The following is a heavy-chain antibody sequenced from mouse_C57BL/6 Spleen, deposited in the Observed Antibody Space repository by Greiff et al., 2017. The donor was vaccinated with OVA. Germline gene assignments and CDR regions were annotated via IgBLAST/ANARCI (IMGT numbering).Heavy chain of an antibody. D-gene: IGHD1-1*01. J-gene: IGHJ1*03. CDR2: IYPGDGDT. V-gene: IGHV1-80*01. CDR3: ARAPYYGSSPGYFDV. Sequence: VQLVESGAELVKPGASVKISCKASGYAFSSYWMNWVKQRPGKGLEWIGQIYPGDGDTNYNGKFKGKATLTADKSSSTAYMQLSSLTSEDSAVYFCARAPYYGSSPGYFDVWGTGTTVTVSS. CDR1: GYAFSSYW.